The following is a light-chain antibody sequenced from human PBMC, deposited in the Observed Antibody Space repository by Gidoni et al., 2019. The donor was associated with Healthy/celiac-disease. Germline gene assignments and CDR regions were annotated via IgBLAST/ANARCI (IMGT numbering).Light chain of an antibody. CDR2: GAS. Sequence: ELVLTQSPGTLSLSPGERATLSCRAGQRVSSSYLAWTQQKPGQAPRLLIYGASNRATGIPDRFSGSGSGTDFTLTISRLEPEDFAVYYCQQYGSSPLTFGGGTKVEIK. V-gene: IGKV3-20*01. J-gene: IGKJ4*01. CDR1: QRVSSSY. CDR3: QQYGSSPLT.